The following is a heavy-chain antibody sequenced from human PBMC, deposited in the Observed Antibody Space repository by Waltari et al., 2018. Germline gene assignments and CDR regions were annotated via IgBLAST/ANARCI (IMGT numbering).Heavy chain of an antibody. V-gene: IGHV4-4*02. CDR3: ARDVNDRVAGTGGFDY. CDR2: IYHSGST. D-gene: IGHD6-19*01. Sequence: QVQLQESGPGLVKPSGTLSLTCAVSGGSISSSNWWSWVRQPPGKGLEWIGEIYHSGSTNYNPSLKRRVTISVDKSKNQFSLKLSSVTAADTAVYYCARDVNDRVAGTGGFDYWGQGTLVTVSS. J-gene: IGHJ4*02. CDR1: GGSISSSNW.